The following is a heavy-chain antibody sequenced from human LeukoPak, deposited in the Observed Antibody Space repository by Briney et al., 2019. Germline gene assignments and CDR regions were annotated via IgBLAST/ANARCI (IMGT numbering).Heavy chain of an antibody. CDR3: ARDDWNDRDFDY. J-gene: IGHJ4*02. CDR1: GFTFSSYS. D-gene: IGHD1-1*01. Sequence: GGSLRLSCAASGFTFSSYSMNWVRQAPGKGLEWVSSISSSSSCIYYADSVKGRFTISRDNAKNSLYLQMNSLRAEDTAVYYCARDDWNDRDFDYWGQGTLVTVSS. V-gene: IGHV3-21*01. CDR2: ISSSSSCI.